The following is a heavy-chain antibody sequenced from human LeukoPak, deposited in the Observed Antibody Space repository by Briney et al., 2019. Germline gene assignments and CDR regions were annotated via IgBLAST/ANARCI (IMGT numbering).Heavy chain of an antibody. J-gene: IGHJ4*02. V-gene: IGHV4-39*07. D-gene: IGHD3-16*01. CDR1: GGSISSSSYY. Sequence: SETLSLTCTVSGGSISSSSYYWGWIRQPPGKGLEWIGSIYYSGSTYYNPSLKSRVTISVDTSKNQFSLRLRSVTAADTAVYYCARGQIRGLGGNLGDWGRGTPVTVSS. CDR3: ARGQIRGLGGNLGD. CDR2: IYYSGST.